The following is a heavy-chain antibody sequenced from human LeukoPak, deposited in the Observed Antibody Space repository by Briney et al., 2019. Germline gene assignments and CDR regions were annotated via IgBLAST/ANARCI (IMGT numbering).Heavy chain of an antibody. D-gene: IGHD3-9*01. J-gene: IGHJ6*02. V-gene: IGHV4-59*01. CDR2: IYYSGST. Sequence: SETLSLTCTVSGGSISSYYWSWIRQPPGKGLEWIGYIYYSGSTNYNPSLKSRVTISVDTSKNQFSLKLSSVTAADTAVYYCARWGTSILTGYYTMDVWGQGTTVTVSS. CDR3: ARWGTSILTGYYTMDV. CDR1: GGSISSYY.